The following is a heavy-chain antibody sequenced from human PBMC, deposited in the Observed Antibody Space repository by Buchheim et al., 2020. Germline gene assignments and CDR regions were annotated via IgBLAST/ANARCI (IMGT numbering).Heavy chain of an antibody. CDR2: IWYDGSNK. CDR1: GFTFSSYG. V-gene: IGHV3-33*01. D-gene: IGHD2-15*01. CDR3: ASVVVVAATPNSSGTDDAFDI. Sequence: QVQLVESGGGVVQPGRSLRLSCAASGFTFSSYGMHWVRQAPGKGLEWVAVIWYDGSNKYYADSVKGRFTISRDNSKNTLYLQMNSLRAEDTAVYYCASVVVVAATPNSSGTDDAFDIWGQGT. J-gene: IGHJ3*02.